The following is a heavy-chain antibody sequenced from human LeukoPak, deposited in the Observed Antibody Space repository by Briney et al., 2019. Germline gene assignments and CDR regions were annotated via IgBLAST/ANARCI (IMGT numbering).Heavy chain of an antibody. V-gene: IGHV4-59*01. CDR1: GGSISSYY. D-gene: IGHD3-10*01. J-gene: IGHJ3*02. Sequence: SETLSLTCTVSGGSISSYYWSWIRQPPGKGLEWIGCIYYSGSTNYNPSLKSRVTISVDTSKNQFSLKLSSVTAADTAVYYCARDGAPYGPDAFDIWGQGTMVTVSS. CDR3: ARDGAPYGPDAFDI. CDR2: IYYSGST.